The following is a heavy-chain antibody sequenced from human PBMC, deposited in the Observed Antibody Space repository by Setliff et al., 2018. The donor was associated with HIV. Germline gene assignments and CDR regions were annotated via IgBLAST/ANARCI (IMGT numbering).Heavy chain of an antibody. Sequence: SETLSLTCAVSGYSISSGYYWGWIRQPPGKGLEWIGNIYNSGSPNYSPSLKSRVTILLDTSKNQFSLRLDSLTAADTAVYYCARHRGMSGTTWYNHYMDVWGKGATVTVSS. CDR2: IYNSGSP. CDR3: ARHRGMSGTTWYNHYMDV. V-gene: IGHV4-38-2*01. J-gene: IGHJ6*03. CDR1: GYSISSGYY. D-gene: IGHD1-7*01.